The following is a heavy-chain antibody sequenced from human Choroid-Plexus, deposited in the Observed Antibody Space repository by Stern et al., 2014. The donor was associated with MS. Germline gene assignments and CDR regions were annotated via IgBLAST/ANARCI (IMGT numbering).Heavy chain of an antibody. CDR2: IDPGDSDA. J-gene: IGHJ3*02. V-gene: IGHV5-51*03. CDR3: ARRGIAVGDAFDI. CDR1: GYRFSSYW. Sequence: VQLVESGAEAKKPGESLKISCKGSGYRFSSYWIAWVRQMPGKGPEGMGLIDPGDSDARSSRSFQGPVPISAAKSISPAYLQGSSLKASDAARYYGARRGIAVGDAFDIWGQGTMVTVSS. D-gene: IGHD6-19*01.